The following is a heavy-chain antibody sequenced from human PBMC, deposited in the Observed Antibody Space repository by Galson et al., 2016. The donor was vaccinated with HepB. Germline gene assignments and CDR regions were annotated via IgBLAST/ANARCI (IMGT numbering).Heavy chain of an antibody. V-gene: IGHV4-39*01. D-gene: IGHD5-18*01. J-gene: IGHJ6*02. CDR2: IYYNGSA. CDR3: ARPGYTYDYGMDL. CDR1: GASISRSTYY. Sequence: SETLSLTCTVSGASISRSTYYWAWIRQSPGKGLEYIGTIYYNGSAYYKPSLKSRVTISLDTSKNQFSLRLTSVTAADTAVYYCARPGYTYDYGMDLWGQGTTVIVSS.